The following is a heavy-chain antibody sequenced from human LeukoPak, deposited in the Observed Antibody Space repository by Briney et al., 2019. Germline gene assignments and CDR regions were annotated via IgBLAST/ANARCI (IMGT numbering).Heavy chain of an antibody. CDR2: IHSTGNT. CDR1: GGSMSGYY. D-gene: IGHD2-15*01. V-gene: IGHV4-59*01. CDR3: ARGGWSIDF. Sequence: NPSETLSLTCTVSGGSMSGYYWSWIRQPPGKGPELIGYIHSTGNTGYNPSLKSRVTISVDTSKNQFSLGLRSVTTADTAVYYCARGGWSIDFWGRGTLVTVSS. J-gene: IGHJ2*01.